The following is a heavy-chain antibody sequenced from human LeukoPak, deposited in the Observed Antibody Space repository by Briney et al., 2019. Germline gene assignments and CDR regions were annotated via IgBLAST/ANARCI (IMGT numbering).Heavy chain of an antibody. J-gene: IGHJ6*03. V-gene: IGHV3-21*01. CDR2: ISGSSTYI. Sequence: GGSLRLSCVASGFTFRTYSMNWVRQAPGKGLEWVSSISGSSTYIYYADSVKGRFTISRDNAKNSLYLQMNSLRAEDTAVYYCARDATMVPLYYYYYMDVWGKGTTVTVSS. CDR3: ARDATMVPLYYYYYMDV. D-gene: IGHD3-10*01. CDR1: GFTFRTYS.